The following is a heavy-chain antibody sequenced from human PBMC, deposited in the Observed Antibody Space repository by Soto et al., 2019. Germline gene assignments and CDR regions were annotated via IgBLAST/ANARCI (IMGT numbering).Heavy chain of an antibody. V-gene: IGHV3-23*01. D-gene: IGHD2-2*01. CDR3: ARYIPGVRYYGMDV. CDR2: IGESGTPT. CDR1: GFTFSSYA. Sequence: EVQLLESGGGLVQPGGSLRLSCAASGFTFSSYAMKWVRQAPGKGREWVSLIGESGTPTYYADSVKGRFTISRDNSGNMLFLEMYSLRAEDTAVYYCARYIPGVRYYGMDVWGQGTTVTVSS. J-gene: IGHJ6*02.